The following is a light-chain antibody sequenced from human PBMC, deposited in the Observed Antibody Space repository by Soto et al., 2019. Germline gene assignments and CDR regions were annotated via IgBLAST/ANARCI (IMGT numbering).Light chain of an antibody. CDR2: GAS. J-gene: IGKJ3*01. Sequence: EMVLTQSPGTLSLSPGERATRSCRASQSVSSSYLGCYQQKHGQAPRLLIYGASSRATGIPDRFSGSGSGTDFTLTISRLEPEDFAVYYCQQYGSSIFTFGPGTKVDIK. CDR3: QQYGSSIFT. CDR1: QSVSSSY. V-gene: IGKV3-20*01.